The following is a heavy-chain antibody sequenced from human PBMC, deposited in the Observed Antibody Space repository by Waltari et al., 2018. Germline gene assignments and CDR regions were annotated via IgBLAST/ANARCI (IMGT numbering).Heavy chain of an antibody. J-gene: IGHJ4*02. Sequence: QVQLQESGPGLVKPSETLSLTCTVSGGSIRSYYWSWIRQPQGKGLEWIGYIYYSGSTNYNPSLKSRVTISVDTSKNQFSLKLSSVTAADTAVYYCARTKVTTASGGFDYWGQGTLVTVSS. CDR1: GGSIRSYY. CDR2: IYYSGST. D-gene: IGHD4-17*01. V-gene: IGHV4-59*01. CDR3: ARTKVTTASGGFDY.